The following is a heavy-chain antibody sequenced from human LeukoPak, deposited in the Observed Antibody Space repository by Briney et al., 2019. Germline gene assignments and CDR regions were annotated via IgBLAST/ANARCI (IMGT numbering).Heavy chain of an antibody. CDR1: GFTFSSYG. D-gene: IGHD2-15*01. CDR2: IWYDGSNK. V-gene: IGHV3-33*01. CDR3: ARDRGVVAARYYFDY. J-gene: IGHJ4*02. Sequence: GGSLRLSCAASGFTFSSYGMHWVRQAPGKGLEWVAVIWYDGSNKYYADSVKGRFTIFRDNSKNTLYLQMNSLRAEDTAVYYCARDRGVVAARYYFDYWGQGTLVPVSS.